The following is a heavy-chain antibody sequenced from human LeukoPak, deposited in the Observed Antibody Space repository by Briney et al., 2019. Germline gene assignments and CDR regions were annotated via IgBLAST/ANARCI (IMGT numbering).Heavy chain of an antibody. V-gene: IGHV3-53*01. D-gene: IGHD3-9*01. CDR2: IYSGGST. Sequence: GGSLRLSCAASGFTFSSYSMNWVRQAPGRGLEWVSVIYSGGSTYYADSVKGRFTISRDNSKNTLYLQMNSLRAEDTAVYYCARNLILTGYNGWGQGTLVTVSS. J-gene: IGHJ4*02. CDR1: GFTFSSYS. CDR3: ARNLILTGYNG.